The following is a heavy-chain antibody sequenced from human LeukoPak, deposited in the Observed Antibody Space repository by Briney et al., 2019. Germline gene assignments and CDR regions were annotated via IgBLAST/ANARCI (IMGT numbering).Heavy chain of an antibody. D-gene: IGHD3-3*01. CDR2: INHSGST. J-gene: IGHJ3*02. CDR1: GGSFSGYY. V-gene: IGHV4-34*01. CDR3: ARHYVLRFLEWLRDAFDI. Sequence: LETLSLTCAVYGGSFSGYYWSWIRQPPGKGLEWIGEINHSGSTNYNPSLKSRVTISVDTSKNQFSLKLSSVTAADTAVYYCARHYVLRFLEWLRDAFDIWGQGTMVTVSS.